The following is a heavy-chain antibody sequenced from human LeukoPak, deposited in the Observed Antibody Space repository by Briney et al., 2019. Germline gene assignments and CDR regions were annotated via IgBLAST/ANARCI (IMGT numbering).Heavy chain of an antibody. CDR1: GYPFTTYE. CDR2: VHPKSGNT. CDR3: TRGPRDDH. Sequence: ASVKVSCKVSGYPFTTYEINWVRQAPGQGLEWMGWVHPKSGNTAYAQKFQDRVTMTRDTSISTVYMELSSLRSEDTAMYFCTRGPRDDHWGQGTLVTVSS. V-gene: IGHV1-8*01. J-gene: IGHJ5*02.